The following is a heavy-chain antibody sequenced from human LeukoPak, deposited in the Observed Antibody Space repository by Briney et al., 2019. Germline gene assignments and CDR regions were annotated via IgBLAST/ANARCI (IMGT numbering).Heavy chain of an antibody. V-gene: IGHV4-4*07. CDR3: ARDLFGDLRSDDAFDI. J-gene: IGHJ3*02. CDR1: GGSISSYY. Sequence: PSETLSLTCTVSGGSISSYYWSWIRQPAGKGLEWIGRIYTSGSTNYNPSLKSRVTMSVDTSKNQFSLELSSVTAADTAVYYCARDLFGDLRSDDAFDIWGQGTMVTVSS. CDR2: IYTSGST. D-gene: IGHD4-17*01.